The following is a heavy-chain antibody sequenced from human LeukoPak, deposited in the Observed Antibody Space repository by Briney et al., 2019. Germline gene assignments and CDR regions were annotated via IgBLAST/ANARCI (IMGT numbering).Heavy chain of an antibody. V-gene: IGHV4-59*01. CDR3: ARDLGPNWFDP. J-gene: IGHJ5*02. CDR2: IYNSGST. CDR1: GGSISNYY. Sequence: SETLSLTCTVSGGSISNYYWSWIRQLPGKGLEWIGFIYNSGSTNYNPSLKSRVTISVDTSKNQFSLKLSSVIAADTAVYYCARDLGPNWFDPWGQGTLVTVSS.